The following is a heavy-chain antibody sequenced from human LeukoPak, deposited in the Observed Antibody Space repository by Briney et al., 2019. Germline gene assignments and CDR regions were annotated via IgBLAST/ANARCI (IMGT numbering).Heavy chain of an antibody. J-gene: IGHJ4*02. CDR2: IRSKAYGGTT. CDR3: AREVGGVADY. V-gene: IGHV3-49*04. D-gene: IGHD1-26*01. CDR1: EFTFGDDA. Sequence: GGPLELSCIASEFTFGDDAMSWVRQAPGKGLEGVGFIRSKAYGGTTEYAASVKGRFTISRDDSKNIAYLQMNSLKTEDSAVYYCAREVGGVADYWGQGTLVTVSS.